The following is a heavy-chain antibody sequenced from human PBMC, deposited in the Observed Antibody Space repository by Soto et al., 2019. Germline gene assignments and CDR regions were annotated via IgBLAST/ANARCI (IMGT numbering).Heavy chain of an antibody. Sequence: QVQLVQSGAEVKKPGASVKVSCKASGYTFTSYGISWVRQAPGQGLEWMGWISAYNGNTNYAQQLQGRVTMTTDTSRSTAYMELRSRRSDDTAVYYSAREYHPPTEDQQAEPIYGIYVWGQGTTVTVSS. J-gene: IGHJ6*02. D-gene: IGHD2-2*01. CDR3: AREYHPPTEDQQAEPIYGIYV. V-gene: IGHV1-18*01. CDR1: GYTFTSYG. CDR2: ISAYNGNT.